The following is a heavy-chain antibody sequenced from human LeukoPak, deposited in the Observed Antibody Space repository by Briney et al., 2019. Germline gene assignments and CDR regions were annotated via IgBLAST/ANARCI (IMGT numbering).Heavy chain of an antibody. CDR2: IKQDGSEK. J-gene: IGHJ6*03. V-gene: IGHV3-7*01. CDR3: ARVGPAAIEVDYYMDV. Sequence: PGGSLRLSCAASGFTFSSYWMSWVRQAPGKGLEWVANIKQDGSEKYYVDSVKGRFTISRDNAKNSLYLQMNGLRAEDTAVYYCARVGPAAIEVDYYMDVWGKGTTVTVSS. CDR1: GFTFSSYW. D-gene: IGHD2-2*02.